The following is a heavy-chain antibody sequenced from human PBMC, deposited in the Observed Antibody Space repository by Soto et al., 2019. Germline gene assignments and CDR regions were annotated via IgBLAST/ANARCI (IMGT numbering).Heavy chain of an antibody. J-gene: IGHJ4*02. CDR3: ARDNRHNLEDHFDTSRYIDY. CDR2: INPNGGST. CDR1: GYTFTGYY. Sequence: VASVKVSCKASGYTFTGYYMHWVRQAPGHGLEWMGIINPNGGSTRFAQTFQGRITMTRDTSTSTVYMELTGLTSDDTAVYYCARDNRHNLEDHFDTSRYIDYWGQGTLVTVSS. D-gene: IGHD3-22*01. V-gene: IGHV1-46*01.